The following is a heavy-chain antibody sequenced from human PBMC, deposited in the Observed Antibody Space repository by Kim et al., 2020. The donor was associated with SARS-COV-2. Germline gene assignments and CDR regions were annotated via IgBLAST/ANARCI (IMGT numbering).Heavy chain of an antibody. V-gene: IGHV4-61*01. D-gene: IGHD6-19*01. Sequence: SETLSLTCTVSGGSVSSGSYYWSWIRQPPGKGLEWFGYIYYSGTTNYNPSLKSRVTISVDTSKNQFSLKRSSVTAADTAVYYCAREGCSSGCYDAFGIWG. CDR1: GGSVSSGSYY. CDR2: IYYSGTT. CDR3: AREGCSSGCYDAFGI. J-gene: IGHJ3*02.